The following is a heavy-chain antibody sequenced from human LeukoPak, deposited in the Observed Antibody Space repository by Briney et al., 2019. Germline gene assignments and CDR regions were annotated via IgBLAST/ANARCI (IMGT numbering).Heavy chain of an antibody. V-gene: IGHV4-38-2*02. J-gene: IGHJ4*02. D-gene: IGHD5-24*01. Sequence: PSETLSLTCTVSGYSISSGYYWGWIRQPPGKGLEWIGSIYHSGSTYYNPSLESRVTISVDTSKNQFSLKLSSVTAADTAVYYCARAEMATIPDYWGQGTLVTVSS. CDR1: GYSISSGYY. CDR2: IYHSGST. CDR3: ARAEMATIPDY.